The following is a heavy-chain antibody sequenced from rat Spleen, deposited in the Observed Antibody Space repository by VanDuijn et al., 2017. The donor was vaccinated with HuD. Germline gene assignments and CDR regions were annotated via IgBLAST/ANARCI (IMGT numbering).Heavy chain of an antibody. CDR3: ARTRGYFDY. CDR2: ISSRSGT. V-gene: IGHV5-34*01. CDR1: GFTFSDYG. Sequence: EVQLVESGGGLVQPGRSLKLSCIASGFTFSDYGMNWIRQAPGKGLEWVAYISSRSGTIYYADTVKGRFTISRDNAKNTLYLQLSSLRSEDTALYYCARTRGYFDYWGQGVMVTVSS. J-gene: IGHJ2*01.